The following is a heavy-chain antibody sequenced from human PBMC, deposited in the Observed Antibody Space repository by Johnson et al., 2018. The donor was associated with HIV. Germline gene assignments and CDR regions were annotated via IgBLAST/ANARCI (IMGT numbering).Heavy chain of an antibody. J-gene: IGHJ3*02. Sequence: QVQLVESGGGVVQPGRSLRLSCAASGFTFSSYAMHWVRQAPGKGLEWVALISYDGTNKYYADSVKGRFTISRDNSKNTLYLQMNSLRAEDTAVYFCARRPPFIDGMAFDIWGQGTMVIVSS. V-gene: IGHV3-30-3*01. CDR3: ARRPPFIDGMAFDI. CDR1: GFTFSSYA. D-gene: IGHD1-26*01. CDR2: ISYDGTNK.